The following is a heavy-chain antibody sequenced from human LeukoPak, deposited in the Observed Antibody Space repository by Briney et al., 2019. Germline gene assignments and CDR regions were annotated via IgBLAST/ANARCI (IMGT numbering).Heavy chain of an antibody. CDR2: IYYGGST. J-gene: IGHJ1*01. CDR1: GGSISSYY. Sequence: SETLSLTCTVSGGSISSYYWSWIRQPPGKGLEWIGYIYYGGSTNYNPSLKSRVTVSVDTSKNQFSLKLSSVTAADTAAYYCARGGTRHYFQHWGQGTLVTVSS. V-gene: IGHV4-59*01. D-gene: IGHD2-2*01. CDR3: ARGGTRHYFQH.